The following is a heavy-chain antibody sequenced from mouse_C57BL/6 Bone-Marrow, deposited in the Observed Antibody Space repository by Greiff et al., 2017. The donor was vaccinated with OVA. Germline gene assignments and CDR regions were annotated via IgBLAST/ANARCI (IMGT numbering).Heavy chain of an antibody. CDR1: GFTFSNYW. J-gene: IGHJ4*01. Sequence: EVMLVESGGGLVQPGGSMKLSCVASGFTFSNYWMNWVRQSPEKGLEWVAQIRLKSDNYATHYAESVKGRFTISRDDSKSSVYLQMNNLRAEDTGIYYCAQRAVVVPYDALDYWGQGTSVTVSS. CDR2: IRLKSDNYAT. D-gene: IGHD1-3*01. CDR3: AQRAVVVPYDALDY. V-gene: IGHV6-3*01.